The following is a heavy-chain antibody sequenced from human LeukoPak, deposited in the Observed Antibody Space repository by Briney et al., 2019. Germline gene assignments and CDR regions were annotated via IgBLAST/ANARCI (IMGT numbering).Heavy chain of an antibody. Sequence: ASVKVSCKASGYTFTGYYMHWVRQAPGQGLEWMGRINPNSGGTNYAQKFHGRVTMTRDTSISTAYMELSRLRSDDTAVYYCARQLHSFIVVVPAADFDYWGQGTLVTVSS. CDR1: GYTFTGYY. V-gene: IGHV1-2*06. CDR2: INPNSGGT. CDR3: ARQLHSFIVVVPAADFDY. D-gene: IGHD2-2*01. J-gene: IGHJ4*02.